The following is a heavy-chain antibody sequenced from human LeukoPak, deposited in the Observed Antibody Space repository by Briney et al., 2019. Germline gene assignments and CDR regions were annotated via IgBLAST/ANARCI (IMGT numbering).Heavy chain of an antibody. D-gene: IGHD3-9*01. V-gene: IGHV3-7*01. CDR1: GFTFSRYW. Sequence: QPGESLRLSCAASGFTFSRYWMTWVRQAPGKGLEWVANIKEDGSAQYYVHSVRGRFTISRDNAKNSLSLQMNSLRVEDTAVYYCARDTGYFKFDYWGRGTLATVSS. CDR3: ARDTGYFKFDY. J-gene: IGHJ4*02. CDR2: IKEDGSAQ.